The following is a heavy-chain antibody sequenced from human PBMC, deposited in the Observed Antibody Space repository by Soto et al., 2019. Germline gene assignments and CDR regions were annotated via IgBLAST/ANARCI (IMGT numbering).Heavy chain of an antibody. V-gene: IGHV1-18*01. J-gene: IGHJ6*04. CDR2: RIAYNGDT. CDR1: GYTFSSYG. CDR3: SMPVDFYSYDIDV. Sequence: ASAKVSCKASGYTFSSYGINWVRQAHGQGLVWRGWRIAYNGDTNYTQRHHGRVTMPRDTSLTTAYMELGSLRPDDTAVYSCSMPVDFYSYDIDVWRKGTTETVS.